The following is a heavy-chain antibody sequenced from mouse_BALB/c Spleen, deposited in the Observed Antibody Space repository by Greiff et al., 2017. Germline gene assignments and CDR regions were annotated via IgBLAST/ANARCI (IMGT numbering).Heavy chain of an antibody. Sequence: QVQLKESGPGLVAPSQSLSITCTVSGFSLTSYGVHWVRQPPGKGLEWLGVIWAGGSTNYNSALMSRLSISKDNSKSQVFLKMNSLQTDDTAMYYCARGPHYDHSLYAMDYWGQGTSVTVSS. J-gene: IGHJ4*01. CDR3: ARGPHYDHSLYAMDY. V-gene: IGHV2-9*02. D-gene: IGHD2-4*01. CDR1: GFSLTSYG. CDR2: IWAGGST.